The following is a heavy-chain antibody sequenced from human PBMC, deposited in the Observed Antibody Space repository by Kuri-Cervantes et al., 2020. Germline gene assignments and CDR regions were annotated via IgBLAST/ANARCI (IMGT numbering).Heavy chain of an antibody. Sequence: LSLTCAASGFSFNNAWFSWVRQAPGKGLEWIGRIKDKTYGETTDYAAPVKGRFTMSRDNAKNSLYLQMNSLRAEDTAVYYCARRPLSPCSGGSCQFYYYYYMDVWGKGTTVTVSS. V-gene: IGHV3-15*01. CDR3: ARRPLSPCSGGSCQFYYYYYMDV. CDR1: GFSFNNAW. J-gene: IGHJ6*03. D-gene: IGHD2-15*01. CDR2: IKDKTYGETT.